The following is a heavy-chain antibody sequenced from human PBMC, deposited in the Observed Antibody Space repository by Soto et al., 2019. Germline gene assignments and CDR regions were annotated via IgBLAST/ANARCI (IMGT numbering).Heavy chain of an antibody. CDR2: ISGNSGNT. J-gene: IGHJ6*02. D-gene: IGHD3-10*01. CDR3: ARPRGGPAATGSGMDV. Sequence: QVQLVQSGAEVRKPGASVKVSCKTSGYTFNTYGINWVRQAPGQGLEWMGWISGNSGNTDYAQKFQGRLTMTTDTSTSTAYMDLRSLRSDDTAVYFCARPRGGPAATGSGMDVWGQGTTVSVSS. V-gene: IGHV1-18*04. CDR1: GYTFNTYG.